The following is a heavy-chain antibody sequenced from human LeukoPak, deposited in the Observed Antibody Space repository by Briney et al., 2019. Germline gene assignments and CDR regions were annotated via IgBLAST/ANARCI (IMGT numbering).Heavy chain of an antibody. J-gene: IGHJ4*02. Sequence: GGSLRLSCAASGFTFSSYAMSWVRQAPGKGLEWVSTISGSGGSTNYADSVKGRFTISRDNSKNTLYLQMNSLRAEDTALYYCAKGLSGYDPKPVDYWGQGTLATVSS. CDR1: GFTFSSYA. D-gene: IGHD5-12*01. CDR3: AKGLSGYDPKPVDY. CDR2: ISGSGGST. V-gene: IGHV3-23*01.